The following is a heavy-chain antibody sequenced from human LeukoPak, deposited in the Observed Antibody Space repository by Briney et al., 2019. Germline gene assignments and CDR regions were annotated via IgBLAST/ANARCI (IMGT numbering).Heavy chain of an antibody. Sequence: PGGSLRLSCAASGFNVSSDYMRWIRQAPGKGLEWVSVIYSGGSTYYADSVKGRFTISRDNSKNTLYLQMNSLRAEDTAVYYCARGSCIAVGWFDPWGQGTLVTVSS. CDR2: IYSGGST. V-gene: IGHV3-53*01. D-gene: IGHD6-19*01. J-gene: IGHJ5*02. CDR1: GFNVSSDY. CDR3: ARGSCIAVGWFDP.